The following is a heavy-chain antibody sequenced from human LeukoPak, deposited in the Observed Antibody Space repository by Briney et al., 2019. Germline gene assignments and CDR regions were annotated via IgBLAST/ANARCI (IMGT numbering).Heavy chain of an antibody. CDR3: AKDRARSVAPQMDAFDI. V-gene: IGHV3-23*01. Sequence: PGGSLRLSCAASGFTFSSYPMSWLRQAPGKGLEWVSAINGSGGSTYYADSVKGRLTISRDNSKNTLYQQMNSLRAEDTDVYYCAKDRARSVAPQMDAFDIWGQGTMVTVSS. J-gene: IGHJ3*02. CDR2: INGSGGST. CDR1: GFTFSSYP.